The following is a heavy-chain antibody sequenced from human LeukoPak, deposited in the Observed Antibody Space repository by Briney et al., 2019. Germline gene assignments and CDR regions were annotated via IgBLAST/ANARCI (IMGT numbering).Heavy chain of an antibody. Sequence: GESLRITCKGSGYSFTSYWISWVRQMPGKGLEWMGRIDPSDSYTNYSPSFQGHDTIPADKSISTAYLQWSSLKASDTAMYYCATIGYCSGGSCSPAPPHFDYWGQGTLVTVSS. CDR1: GYSFTSYW. CDR2: IDPSDSYT. V-gene: IGHV5-10-1*01. D-gene: IGHD2-15*01. CDR3: ATIGYCSGGSCSPAPPHFDY. J-gene: IGHJ4*02.